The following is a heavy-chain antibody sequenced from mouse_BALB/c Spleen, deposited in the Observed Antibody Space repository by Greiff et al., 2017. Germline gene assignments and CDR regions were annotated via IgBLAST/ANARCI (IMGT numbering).Heavy chain of an antibody. CDR2: ISDGGSYT. J-gene: IGHJ3*01. D-gene: IGHD2-14*01. CDR3: ARGDYRYDEGAWFAY. Sequence: EVKLMESGGGLVKPGGSLKLSCAASGFTFSDYYMYWVRQTPEKRLEWVATISDGGSYTYYPDSVKGRFTISRDNAKNNLYLQMSSLKSEDTAMYYCARGDYRYDEGAWFAYWGQGTLVTVSA. CDR1: GFTFSDYY. V-gene: IGHV5-4*02.